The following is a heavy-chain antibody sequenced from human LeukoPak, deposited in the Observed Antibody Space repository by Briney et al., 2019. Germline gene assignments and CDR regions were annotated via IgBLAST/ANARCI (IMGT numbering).Heavy chain of an antibody. D-gene: IGHD3-10*01. CDR3: AKGQRGSGGFDY. Sequence: ASVKVSCKASGYSFTDFYMHWVRQAPGQGLEWMGWINPNSGGTNYAQKLQGRVTMTRDTSISTAYMELSRLRSDDTAVYYCAKGQRGSGGFDYWGQGTLVTVSS. J-gene: IGHJ4*02. V-gene: IGHV1-2*02. CDR1: GYSFTDFY. CDR2: INPNSGGT.